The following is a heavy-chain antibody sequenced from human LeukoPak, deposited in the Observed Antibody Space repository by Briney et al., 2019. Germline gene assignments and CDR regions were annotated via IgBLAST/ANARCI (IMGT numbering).Heavy chain of an antibody. CDR1: GFTFGDYA. J-gene: IGHJ6*03. V-gene: IGHV3-23*01. Sequence: GGSLRLSCTASGFTFGDYAMSWVRQAPGKGLEWVSAISGSGGSTYYADSVKGRFTISRDNSKNTLYLQMNSLRAEDTAVYYCAKAGYDYPYYYYYMDVWGKGTTVTVSS. D-gene: IGHD4-11*01. CDR2: ISGSGGST. CDR3: AKAGYDYPYYYYYMDV.